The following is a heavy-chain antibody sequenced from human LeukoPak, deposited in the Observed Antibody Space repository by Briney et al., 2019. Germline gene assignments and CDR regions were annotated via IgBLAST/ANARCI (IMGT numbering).Heavy chain of an antibody. CDR2: VYDIGST. J-gene: IGHJ5*02. CDR1: GGSIGSHY. D-gene: IGHD5-18*01. V-gene: IGHV4-59*11. Sequence: SETLSLTCTVSGGSIGSHYWTWIRQTPGKGLEWIGYVYDIGSTKYNPSLKSRVTMSVDTSKNQFSLRLSSVTAADTAVYYCAREIQLWGWFDPWGQGTLVTVSS. CDR3: AREIQLWGWFDP.